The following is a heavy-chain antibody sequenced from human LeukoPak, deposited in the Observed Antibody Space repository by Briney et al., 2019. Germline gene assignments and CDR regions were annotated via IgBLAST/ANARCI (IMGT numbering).Heavy chain of an antibody. D-gene: IGHD3-22*01. CDR2: MYSGGKT. CDR1: GFTVSSNY. V-gene: IGHV3-53*01. CDR3: ARAAYDINGYTANHDY. Sequence: PGGSLRLSCAASGFTVSSNYMSWVRQAPGKGLEWVSVMYSGGKTYYADSVKGRFTISRDNSKNTLYLQMNNLRAEDTAVYYCARAAYDINGYTANHDYWGQGTLVTVSS. J-gene: IGHJ4*02.